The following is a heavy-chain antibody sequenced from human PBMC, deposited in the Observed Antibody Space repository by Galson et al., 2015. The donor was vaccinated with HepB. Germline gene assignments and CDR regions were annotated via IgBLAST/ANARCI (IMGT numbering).Heavy chain of an antibody. J-gene: IGHJ4*02. D-gene: IGHD2-21*01. Sequence: SLRLSCAASGFTFSYYWMTWVRQAPGKGLEWVATIKEDGSEKYYVDSMRGRFTISRDNAKNSLYLQMNSLRAEDTAVYYCARDCPLGGGDCYCSHWGQGTLVTVSS. V-gene: IGHV3-7*01. CDR1: GFTFSYYW. CDR3: ARDCPLGGGDCYCSH. CDR2: IKEDGSEK.